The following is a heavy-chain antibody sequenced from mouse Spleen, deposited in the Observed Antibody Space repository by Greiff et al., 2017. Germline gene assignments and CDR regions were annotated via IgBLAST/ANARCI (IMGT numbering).Heavy chain of an antibody. CDR2: IDPENGDT. V-gene: IGHV14-4*01. Sequence: VHVKQSGAELVRPGASVKLSCTASGFNIKDDYMHWVKQRPEQGLEWIGWIDPENGDTEYASKFQGKATITADTSSNTAYLQLSSLTSEDTAVYYCTTCDGYYWFAYWGQGTLVTVSA. J-gene: IGHJ3*01. CDR1: GFNIKDDY. CDR3: TTCDGYYWFAY. D-gene: IGHD2-3*01.